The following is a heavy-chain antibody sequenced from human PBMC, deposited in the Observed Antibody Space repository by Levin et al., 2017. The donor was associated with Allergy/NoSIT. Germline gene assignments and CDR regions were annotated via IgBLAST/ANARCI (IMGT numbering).Heavy chain of an antibody. CDR2: IHYSGST. D-gene: IGHD3-10*01. J-gene: IGHJ4*02. CDR1: GDSTTSYY. Sequence: SQTLSLTCAVSGDSTTSYYWTWIRQTPGEGLEWIGNIHYSGSTNYNPSLESRVTMSIDTSKNQFSLKLSSVTAADTAVYYCARGPGSENLDYWGQGTLVTVSS. CDR3: ARGPGSENLDY. V-gene: IGHV4-59*08.